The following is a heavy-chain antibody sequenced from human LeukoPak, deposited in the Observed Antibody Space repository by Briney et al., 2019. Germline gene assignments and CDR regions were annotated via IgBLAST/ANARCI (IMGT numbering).Heavy chain of an antibody. J-gene: IGHJ4*02. Sequence: PGRSLRLSCAASGFTFSSYAMHWVRQAPGKGLEWVSAISGSGGSTYYADSVKGRFTISRDNSKNTLYLQMNSLRAEGTAVYYCAKRPYCGGDCYLGYWGQGTLVTVSS. D-gene: IGHD2-21*02. CDR1: GFTFSSYA. V-gene: IGHV3-23*01. CDR3: AKRPYCGGDCYLGY. CDR2: ISGSGGST.